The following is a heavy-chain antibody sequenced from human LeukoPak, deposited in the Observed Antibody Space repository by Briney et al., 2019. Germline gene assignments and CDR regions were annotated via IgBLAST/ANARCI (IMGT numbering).Heavy chain of an antibody. V-gene: IGHV4-61*02. Sequence: TLSLTCTVSGGSISSGSYYWSWIRQPAGKGLERIGRIYTSGSTNYNPSLKSRVTISVDTSKNQFSLKLSSVTAADTAVYYCARILAAPYWFDPWGQGTLVTVSS. CDR2: IYTSGST. CDR3: ARILAAPYWFDP. J-gene: IGHJ5*02. CDR1: GGSISSGSYY. D-gene: IGHD2-15*01.